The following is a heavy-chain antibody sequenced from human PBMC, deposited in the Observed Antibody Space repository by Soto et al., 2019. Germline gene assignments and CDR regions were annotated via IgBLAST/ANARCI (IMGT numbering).Heavy chain of an antibody. CDR2: IYYSGNT. CDR3: ARDRLMATAGTARHYFGLDV. D-gene: IGHD5-18*01. CDR1: GGSIISGGYY. J-gene: IGHJ6*02. V-gene: IGHV4-31*03. Sequence: LSLTCTVSGGSIISGGYYWSWVRQNPRRGLEWIGNIYYSGNTYYNPSLKSRLTISVDTSKNQFSLNLSSVTAADTAVYYCARDRLMATAGTARHYFGLDVWGQGTTVTVSS.